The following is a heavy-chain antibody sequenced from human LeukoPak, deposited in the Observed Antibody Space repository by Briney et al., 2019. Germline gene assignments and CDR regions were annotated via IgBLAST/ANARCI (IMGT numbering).Heavy chain of an antibody. V-gene: IGHV1-2*02. Sequence: ASVKVSCKASGYTFTGYYMHWVRQAPGQGLEWMGWINPNSGGTNYAQKFQGRVTMTRDTSISTAYMELSRLKASDTAMYYCMGIAVAGTAFDYWGQGTLVTVSS. J-gene: IGHJ4*02. CDR1: GYTFTGYY. CDR3: MGIAVAGTAFDY. CDR2: INPNSGGT. D-gene: IGHD6-19*01.